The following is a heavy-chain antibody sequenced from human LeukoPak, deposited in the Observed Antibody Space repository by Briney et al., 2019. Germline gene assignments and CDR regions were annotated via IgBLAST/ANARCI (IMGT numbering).Heavy chain of an antibody. CDR3: AKGYCSSTSCHLYYYYYMDV. J-gene: IGHJ6*03. D-gene: IGHD2-2*01. Sequence: GGSLRLSCAASGFTFSSYGMHWVRQAPGKGLEWVASIRYDGSNKYYADSVKGRFTISRDNSKNTLYLQMNSLRAEDTAVYYCAKGYCSSTSCHLYYYYYMDVWGKGTTVTVSS. V-gene: IGHV3-30*02. CDR1: GFTFSSYG. CDR2: IRYDGSNK.